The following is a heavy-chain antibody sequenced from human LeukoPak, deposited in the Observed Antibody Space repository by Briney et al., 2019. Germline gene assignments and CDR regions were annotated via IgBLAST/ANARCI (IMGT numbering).Heavy chain of an antibody. D-gene: IGHD6-13*01. CDR3: ATGTKAIAAAGTDY. CDR1: GYTLTELS. Sequence: ASVKVSCKVSGYTLTELSMHWVRQAPGKGLEWMGGFDPEDGETIYAQKFQDRVTMTEDTSTDTAYMELSSLRSEDTAVYYCATGTKAIAAAGTDYWGQGTLVTVSS. V-gene: IGHV1-24*01. J-gene: IGHJ4*02. CDR2: FDPEDGET.